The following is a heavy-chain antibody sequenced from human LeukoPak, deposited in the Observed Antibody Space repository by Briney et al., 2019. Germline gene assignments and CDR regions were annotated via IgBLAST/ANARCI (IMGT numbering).Heavy chain of an antibody. V-gene: IGHV4-59*01. CDR2: IFYSGST. D-gene: IGHD2-15*01. J-gene: IGHJ3*02. Sequence: SETLSLTCTVSGGSISSYYWSWIRQPPGKGLEWIGYIFYSGSTNYNPSLKSRVTISLDTSKNQFSLKLTSVTAADTAMYYCARDRIYAFDIWGQGTMVIVSS. CDR1: GGSISSYY. CDR3: ARDRIYAFDI.